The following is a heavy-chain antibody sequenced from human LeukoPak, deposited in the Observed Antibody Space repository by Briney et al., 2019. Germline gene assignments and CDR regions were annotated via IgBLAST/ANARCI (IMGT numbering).Heavy chain of an antibody. D-gene: IGHD2-2*01. J-gene: IGHJ4*02. V-gene: IGHV3-74*01. CDR1: GFTFSSYW. CDR3: AREAHYCSSTSCYRPFDY. Sequence: PSGGSLRLSCAASGFTFSSYWMHWVRQAPGKGLVWVSRINSDGSSTSYADSVKGRFTISRDNAKNTLYLQMNSLRAEDTAVYYCAREAHYCSSTSCYRPFDYWGQGTLVTVSS. CDR2: INSDGSST.